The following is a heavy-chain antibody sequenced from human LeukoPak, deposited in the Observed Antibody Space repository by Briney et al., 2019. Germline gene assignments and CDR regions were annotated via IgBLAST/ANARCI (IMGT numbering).Heavy chain of an antibody. CDR3: AAHSGSWYPYYYYIDV. Sequence: SETLSLTCTVSGGSISSNYWSWIRQPPGKGLEWIGYIYYSGSTNYNPSLKSRVTISVDTSKNQFSLKLSSVTAADTAVYYCAAHSGSWYPYYYYIDVWGQGTTVTVSS. J-gene: IGHJ6*02. D-gene: IGHD6-13*01. CDR1: GGSISSNY. V-gene: IGHV4-59*01. CDR2: IYYSGST.